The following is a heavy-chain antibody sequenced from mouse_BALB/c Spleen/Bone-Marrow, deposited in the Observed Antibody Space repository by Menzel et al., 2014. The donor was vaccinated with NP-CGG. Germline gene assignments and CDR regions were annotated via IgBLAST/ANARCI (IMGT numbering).Heavy chain of an antibody. Sequence: EVKLMESGGDLVKPGGSLKLSCAASGFTFXSYGMSWVRQAPDKRLEWVATISSGGSYTYYPDSVKGRFTISRDNAKNTLYLQMSSLKSEDTAMYYCARDTMITYYYAMDYWGQGTSVTVSS. J-gene: IGHJ4*01. V-gene: IGHV5-6*01. CDR2: ISSGGSYT. CDR3: ARDTMITYYYAMDY. D-gene: IGHD2-4*01. CDR1: GFTFXSYG.